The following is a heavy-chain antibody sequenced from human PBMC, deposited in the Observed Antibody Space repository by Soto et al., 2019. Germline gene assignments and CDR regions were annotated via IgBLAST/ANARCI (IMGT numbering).Heavy chain of an antibody. J-gene: IGHJ1*01. CDR3: AKDENSQYFQH. CDR1: GFTFSSYG. V-gene: IGHV3-30*18. CDR2: ISYDGSNK. Sequence: PGGSLRLSCAASGFTFSSYGMHWVRQAPDKGLEWVAVISYDGSNKYYADSVKGRFTISRDNSKNTLYLQMNSLRAEDTAVYYCAKDENSQYFQHWGQGTLVTVSS.